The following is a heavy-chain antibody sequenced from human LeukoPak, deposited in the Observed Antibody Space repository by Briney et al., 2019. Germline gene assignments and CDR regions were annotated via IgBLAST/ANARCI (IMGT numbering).Heavy chain of an antibody. CDR2: ISSSSSSI. CDR1: GFTFSTYS. CDR3: ARDWGYGPFDY. D-gene: IGHD3-16*01. Sequence: GGSLRLSCAASGFTFSTYSMNWVRQAPGKGLEWVSCISSSSSSISYADSVRGRFTIPRDNAKNSLYLQMNSLRAEDTAVYYCARDWGYGPFDYWGQGTLVTVSS. V-gene: IGHV3-21*01. J-gene: IGHJ4*02.